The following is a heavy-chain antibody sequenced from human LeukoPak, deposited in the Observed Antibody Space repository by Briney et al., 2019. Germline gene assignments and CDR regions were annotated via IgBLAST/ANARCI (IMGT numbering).Heavy chain of an antibody. V-gene: IGHV3-23*01. D-gene: IGHD2-21*02. CDR1: GFTFSSYW. CDR3: VSSTCGGDCYSGFDS. CDR2: ISGSGRNT. Sequence: GGSLRLSCAASGFTFSSYWMSWVRQAPGKGLEWVSAISGSGRNTYYADSVKGRFTISRDKSINTLFLQMNSLRAEDTAIYYCVSSTCGGDCYSGFDSWGQGTLVTVSS. J-gene: IGHJ4*02.